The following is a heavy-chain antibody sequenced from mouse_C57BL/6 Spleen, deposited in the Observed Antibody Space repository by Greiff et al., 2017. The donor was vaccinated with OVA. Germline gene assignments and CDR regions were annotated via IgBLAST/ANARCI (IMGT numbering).Heavy chain of an antibody. CDR3: ARSTGTRYFDY. V-gene: IGHV1-53*01. J-gene: IGHJ2*01. D-gene: IGHD4-1*02. Sequence: QVQLQQPGTELVKPGASVKLSCKASGYTFTSYWMHWVKQRPGQGLEWIGNITPSNGGTNYNEKFKSKATLTVDKSSSTAYMQLSSLTSEDSAVDYCARSTGTRYFDYWGQGTTLTVSS. CDR2: ITPSNGGT. CDR1: GYTFTSYW.